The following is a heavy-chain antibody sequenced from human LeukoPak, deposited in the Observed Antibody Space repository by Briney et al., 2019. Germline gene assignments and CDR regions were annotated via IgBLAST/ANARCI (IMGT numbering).Heavy chain of an antibody. V-gene: IGHV3-48*03. D-gene: IGHD3-10*01. CDR1: GFTFSSYE. Sequence: GALRLSCAASGFTFSSYEMNWVRQAPGKGLEWVSYISSSDSTIYYADSVKGRFTISRDNAKNSLFLQMNSLRAEDTAVYYCVRDRSPGYFDYWGQGTLVTVSS. CDR2: ISSSDSTI. J-gene: IGHJ4*02. CDR3: VRDRSPGYFDY.